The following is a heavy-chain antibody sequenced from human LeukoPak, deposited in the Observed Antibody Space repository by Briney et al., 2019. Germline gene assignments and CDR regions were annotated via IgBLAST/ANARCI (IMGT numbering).Heavy chain of an antibody. Sequence: GGSLRLSCAASGFTFSSFAVHWVRQAPGKGLEWVTVISYDGSNKHYADSVKGRFTISRDNSKNMLYLQMNSLRAEDTAVYFCARGGGLDVWGQGATVTVSS. V-gene: IGHV3-30-3*01. D-gene: IGHD3-16*01. J-gene: IGHJ6*02. CDR2: ISYDGSNK. CDR3: ARGGGLDV. CDR1: GFTFSSFA.